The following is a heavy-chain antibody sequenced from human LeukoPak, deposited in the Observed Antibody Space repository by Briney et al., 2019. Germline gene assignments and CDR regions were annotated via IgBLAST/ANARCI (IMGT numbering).Heavy chain of an antibody. CDR1: GFTFAIYP. D-gene: IGHD3-22*01. CDR3: AKDRPNYYESNGHYYRRDGDY. CDR2: ISTRMDYT. J-gene: IGHJ4*02. Sequence: GGSLRLSCAASGFTFAIYPMSWVRKAPGKGLEWVPRISTRMDYTYYEDSVKGRFTISRDNSQNTLYLQMNSLRAEDTAIYYCAKDRPNYYESNGHYYRRDGDYWGQGTLVTVSS. V-gene: IGHV3-23*01.